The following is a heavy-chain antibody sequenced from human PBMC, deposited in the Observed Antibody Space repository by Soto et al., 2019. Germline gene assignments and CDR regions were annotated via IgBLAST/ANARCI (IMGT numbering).Heavy chain of an antibody. CDR3: ARVGAAAGIRRVDP. CDR1: GGSISSVGYY. V-gene: IGHV4-31*03. Sequence: SETLSLTCTVSGGSISSVGYYWSWIRQHPGKGLEWIGYIYYSGSTYYNPSLKSRVTISVDTSKNQFSLKLSSVTAADTAVYYCARVGAAAGIRRVDPWGQGTLVTVSS. D-gene: IGHD6-13*01. J-gene: IGHJ5*02. CDR2: IYYSGST.